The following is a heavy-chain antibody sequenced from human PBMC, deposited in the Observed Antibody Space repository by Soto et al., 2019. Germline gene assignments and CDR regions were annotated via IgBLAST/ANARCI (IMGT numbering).Heavy chain of an antibody. CDR1: GGSISSYY. CDR2: IYYSGST. J-gene: IGHJ4*02. V-gene: IGHV4-59*08. CDR3: ARLTCSGGSCYWDY. Sequence: SETLSLTCTVSGGSISSYYWSWIRQPPGKGLEWIGYIYYSGSTNYNPSLKSRVTISVDTSKNQFSLKLSSVTAADTAVYYCARLTCSGGSCYWDYWGQGTLVTVSS. D-gene: IGHD2-15*01.